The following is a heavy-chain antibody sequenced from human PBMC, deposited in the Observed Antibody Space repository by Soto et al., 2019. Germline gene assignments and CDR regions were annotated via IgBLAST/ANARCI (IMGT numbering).Heavy chain of an antibody. Sequence: GGSLRLSCAASGSTFSSYAMHWVRQAPGKGLEWVAVISYDGSNKYYADSVKGRFTISRDNSKNTLYLQMNSLRAEDTAVYYCARPAAEMATTPPFDYWGRGTLVTVSS. D-gene: IGHD5-12*01. J-gene: IGHJ4*02. CDR2: ISYDGSNK. CDR3: ARPAAEMATTPPFDY. V-gene: IGHV3-30-3*01. CDR1: GSTFSSYA.